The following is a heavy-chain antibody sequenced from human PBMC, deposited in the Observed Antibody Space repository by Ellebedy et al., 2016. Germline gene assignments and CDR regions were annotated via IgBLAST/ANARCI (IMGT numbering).Heavy chain of an antibody. Sequence: GGSLRLXXAASGFTFSSYAMHWVRQVPGKGLEWVAVISYDGSNKYYADSVKGRFTISRDNSKNTLYLQMNSLRAEDTAVYYCARDPSGYYFDYWGQGTLVTVSS. CDR3: ARDPSGYYFDY. V-gene: IGHV3-30-3*01. CDR2: ISYDGSNK. D-gene: IGHD6-6*01. J-gene: IGHJ4*02. CDR1: GFTFSSYA.